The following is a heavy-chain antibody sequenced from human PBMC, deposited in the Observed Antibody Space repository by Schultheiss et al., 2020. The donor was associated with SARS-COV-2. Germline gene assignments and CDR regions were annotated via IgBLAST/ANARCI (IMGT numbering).Heavy chain of an antibody. CDR3: ARDPTAIVAGDY. V-gene: IGHV3-23*01. CDR1: GFTFSSYA. CDR2: ISGSGGST. D-gene: IGHD5-12*01. Sequence: GGSLRLSCAASGFTFSSYAMSWVRQAPGKGLEWVSAISGSGGSTYYADSVKGRFTISRDNAKNSLYLQMNSLRAEDTAVYYCARDPTAIVAGDYWGQGTLVTVSS. J-gene: IGHJ4*02.